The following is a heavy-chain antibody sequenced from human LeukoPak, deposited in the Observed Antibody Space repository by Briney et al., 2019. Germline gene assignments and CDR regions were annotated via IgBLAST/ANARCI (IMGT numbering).Heavy chain of an antibody. CDR1: GDSISRIRYY. J-gene: IGHJ4*02. Sequence: PSETLSLTCTVSGDSISRIRYYWACIRQPPGKGVAWNGNIYYRGTTYYNPSIKRQVTISVDTSKNQFSLKLSSVTAADTAVYYCARQYSSGWGYWGQGTLVTVSS. D-gene: IGHD6-19*01. V-gene: IGHV4-39*01. CDR3: ARQYSSGWGY. CDR2: IYYRGTT.